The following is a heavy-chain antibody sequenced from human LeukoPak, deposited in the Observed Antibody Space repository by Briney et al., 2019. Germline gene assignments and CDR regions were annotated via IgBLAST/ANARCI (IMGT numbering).Heavy chain of an antibody. Sequence: KPSETLSLTCSVSGGSINGYYCSWIRQPPGRGLEWIGFMYYGGSTNYNPSLKSRVIISVDPSKNQFSLRLSSVAAADTAVYYCARAQGRDGYNEGYYFDYWGQGSLVTVSS. J-gene: IGHJ4*02. CDR3: ARAQGRDGYNEGYYFDY. V-gene: IGHV4-59*01. D-gene: IGHD5-24*01. CDR1: GGSINGYY. CDR2: MYYGGST.